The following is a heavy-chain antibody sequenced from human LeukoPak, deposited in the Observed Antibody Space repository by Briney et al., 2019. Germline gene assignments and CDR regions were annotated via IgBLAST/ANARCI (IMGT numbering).Heavy chain of an antibody. D-gene: IGHD6-19*01. J-gene: IGHJ4*02. CDR3: AKTGFGIAVAGIHFDY. Sequence: GGSLRLSCAASGFTFSSYAMSWVRQAPGKWLEWVSAISGSGGSTYYADSVKGRFTISRDNSKNTLYLQMNSLRAEDTAVYYCAKTGFGIAVAGIHFDYWGQGTLVTVSS. CDR2: ISGSGGST. V-gene: IGHV3-23*01. CDR1: GFTFSSYA.